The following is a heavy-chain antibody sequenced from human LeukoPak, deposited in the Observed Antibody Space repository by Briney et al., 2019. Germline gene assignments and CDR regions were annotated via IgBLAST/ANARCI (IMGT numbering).Heavy chain of an antibody. CDR1: EFTFSSYW. V-gene: IGHV4-34*01. CDR3: ARRTTVTIPFGY. J-gene: IGHJ4*02. Sequence: GSLRLSCAASEFTFSSYWMSWIRQPPGKGLEWIGEINHSGSTNYNPSLKSRVTISVDKSKNQFSLKLSSVTAADTAVFYCARRTTVTIPFGYWGQGTLVTVSS. CDR2: INHSGST. D-gene: IGHD4-11*01.